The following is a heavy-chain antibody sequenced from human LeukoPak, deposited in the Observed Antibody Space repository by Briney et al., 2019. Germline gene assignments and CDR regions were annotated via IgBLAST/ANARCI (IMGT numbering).Heavy chain of an antibody. CDR2: IIPIFGTA. Sequence: SVKVSCKASGGTFSSYAISWVRQAPGQGLEWMGGIIPIFGTANYAQKFQGRVTITADESTSTAYMELSSLRSDDTAVYYCARVYAAGVWFDYWGQGTLVTVSS. CDR1: GGTFSSYA. D-gene: IGHD2-2*02. CDR3: ARVYAAGVWFDY. V-gene: IGHV1-69*13. J-gene: IGHJ4*02.